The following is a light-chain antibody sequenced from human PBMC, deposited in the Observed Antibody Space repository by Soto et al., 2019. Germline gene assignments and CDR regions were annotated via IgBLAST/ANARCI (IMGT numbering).Light chain of an antibody. CDR1: TSDVGTYNY. Sequence: QSALTQPASVSGSPGQSITIACAGTTSDVGTYNYVSWYQQHPGTAPRLIIFEVSNRPSGVSNRFSDSKSGNTASLTISGLQAEDEADYYCSSYAGSNTWLFGGGTKLTVL. CDR2: EVS. CDR3: SSYAGSNTWL. J-gene: IGLJ3*02. V-gene: IGLV2-14*01.